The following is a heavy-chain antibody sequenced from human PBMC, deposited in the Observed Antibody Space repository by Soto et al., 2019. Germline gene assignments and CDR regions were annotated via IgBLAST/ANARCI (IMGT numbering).Heavy chain of an antibody. CDR2: IYSGAST. CDR3: VRDRFTIFGVAENRFDT. CDR1: GFIVSNNY. V-gene: IGHV3-66*01. D-gene: IGHD3-3*01. Sequence: VRSLRLSCAASGFIVSNNYMSRIRQAPGKGLEWLSIIYSGASTYYARSVKGRFTISRDSSQNTIYLQMNSLGDDDTAVYYCVRDRFTIFGVAENRFDTWGQGTLVTVSS. J-gene: IGHJ5*02.